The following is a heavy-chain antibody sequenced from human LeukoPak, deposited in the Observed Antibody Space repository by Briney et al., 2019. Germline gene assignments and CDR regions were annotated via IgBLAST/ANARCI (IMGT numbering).Heavy chain of an antibody. CDR1: GGSISSHY. V-gene: IGHV4-59*11. Sequence: PSETLSLTCTVSGGSISSHYWSWIRQSPGKGLEWLGYIYYSAYTDYNPSLGGRVTISVDTSKKQLSLTLTSATAADTAVYYCAKSFYDSDALVKPYAFDYWGQGTLVTVSS. CDR3: AKSFYDSDALVKPYAFDY. CDR2: IYYSAYT. D-gene: IGHD2/OR15-2a*01. J-gene: IGHJ4*02.